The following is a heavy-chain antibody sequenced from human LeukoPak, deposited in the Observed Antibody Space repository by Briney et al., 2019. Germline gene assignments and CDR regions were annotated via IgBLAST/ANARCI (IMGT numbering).Heavy chain of an antibody. Sequence: KPSETLSPTCRVSGYSISSGYSWGWIRQPPGKGLEWIGTISHSGSTYYHPSLKSRATISVDTSKNRFSLRLSSVTAADTDVYYCARVGGHFDIWGQGPMVTVSS. CDR3: ARVGGHFDI. V-gene: IGHV4-38-2*02. CDR1: GYSISSGYS. J-gene: IGHJ3*02. CDR2: ISHSGST. D-gene: IGHD3-16*01.